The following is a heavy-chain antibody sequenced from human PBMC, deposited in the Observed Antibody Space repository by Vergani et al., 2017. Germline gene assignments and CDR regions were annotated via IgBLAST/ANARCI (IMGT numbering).Heavy chain of an antibody. V-gene: IGHV3-15*01. CDR2: IKSKTDGGTT. CDR3: TTVYGLWFGELPNTNSDY. J-gene: IGHJ4*02. D-gene: IGHD3-10*01. Sequence: EVQLVESGGGLVKPGGSLRLSCAASGFTFSNAWMSWVRQAPGKGLEWVGRIKSKTDGGTTDYAAPVKGRFTISRDDSKNTLYLQMNSLKTEDTAVYYCTTVYGLWFGELPNTNSDYWGQGTLVTVSA. CDR1: GFTFSNAW.